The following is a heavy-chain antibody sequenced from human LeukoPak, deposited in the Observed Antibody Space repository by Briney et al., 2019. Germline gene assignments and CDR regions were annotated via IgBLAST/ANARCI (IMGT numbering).Heavy chain of an antibody. CDR2: SSGGST. CDR1: GFTFSSYA. CDR3: AKDPVLSRPLGWFDP. V-gene: IGHV3-23*01. Sequence: GGSLRLSCAASGFTFSSYAMSWVRQAPGKGLEWVSASSGGSTYYADSVKGRFTISRDNSKNTLYLQMNSLGAEDTAVYYCAKDPVLSRPLGWFDPWGQGTLVTVSS. D-gene: IGHD1-14*01. J-gene: IGHJ5*02.